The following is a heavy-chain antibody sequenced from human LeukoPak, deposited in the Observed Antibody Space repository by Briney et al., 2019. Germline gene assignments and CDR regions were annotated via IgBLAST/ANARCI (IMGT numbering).Heavy chain of an antibody. V-gene: IGHV3-9*01. Sequence: PGRSLRLSCAASGFTFDDYAMHWVRQAPGKGLEWVSGISWNSGSIGYADSVKGRFTISRDNAKNSLYLQMNSLRAEDTAVYYCAKSAVFGRDYYYMDVWGKGTTVTVSS. J-gene: IGHJ6*03. CDR1: GFTFDDYA. CDR2: ISWNSGSI. D-gene: IGHD3/OR15-3a*01. CDR3: AKSAVFGRDYYYMDV.